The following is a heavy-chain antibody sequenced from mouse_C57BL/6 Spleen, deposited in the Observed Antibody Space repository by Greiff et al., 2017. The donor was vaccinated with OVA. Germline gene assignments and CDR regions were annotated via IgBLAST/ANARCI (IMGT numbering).Heavy chain of an antibody. CDR2: INPGSGGT. J-gene: IGHJ4*01. D-gene: IGHD2-14*01. CDR3: ARGDYRGAMDY. Sequence: VQLQQSGAELVRPGTSVKVSCKASGYAFTNYLIEWVKQRPGQGLEWIGVINPGSGGTNYNEKFKGKATMTADKSSSTAYMQLSSLTSEDSAVYFCARGDYRGAMDYWGQGTSVTVSS. V-gene: IGHV1-54*01. CDR1: GYAFTNYL.